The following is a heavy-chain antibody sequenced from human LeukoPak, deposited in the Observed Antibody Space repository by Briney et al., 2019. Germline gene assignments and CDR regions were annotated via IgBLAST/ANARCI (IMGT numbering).Heavy chain of an antibody. D-gene: IGHD3-10*01. CDR3: ARVNMVRGVTVYYYYGMDV. J-gene: IGHJ6*02. Sequence: PSETLSLTCTVSGGSISSYYWSWIRQPPGKGLEWIGYIYYSGSTNYDPSLKSRVTISVDTSKNQFSLKLSSVTAADTAVYYCARVNMVRGVTVYYYYGMDVWGQGTTVTVSS. V-gene: IGHV4-59*01. CDR1: GGSISSYY. CDR2: IYYSGST.